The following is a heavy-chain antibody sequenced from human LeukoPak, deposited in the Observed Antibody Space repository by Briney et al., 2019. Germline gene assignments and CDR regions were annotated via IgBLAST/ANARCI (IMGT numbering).Heavy chain of an antibody. CDR2: IYTSGST. V-gene: IGHV4-4*09. CDR1: GGSISSCY. CDR3: ARGHFLDYGDYWVAFDI. D-gene: IGHD4-17*01. J-gene: IGHJ3*02. Sequence: SETLSLTCTVSGGSISSCYWSWIRQPPGKGLEWIGYIYTSGSTNYNLSLRSRVTISVDTSKNQFSLRLSSVTAADTAVYFCARGHFLDYGDYWVAFDIWGQGTMVTVSS.